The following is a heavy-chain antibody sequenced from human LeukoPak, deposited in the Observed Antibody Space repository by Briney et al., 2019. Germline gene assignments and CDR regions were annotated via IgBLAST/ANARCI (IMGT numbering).Heavy chain of an antibody. D-gene: IGHD2-2*01. V-gene: IGHV4-59*01. CDR2: IYYSGST. Sequence: SETLSLTCTVPGGSISSYYWSWIRQPPGKGLEWIGYIYYSGSTNYNPSLKSRVTISVDTSKNQFSLKLNSVTAADSAVYYCAREMEYCSSTSCSEYFDYWGQGTLVTVSS. CDR1: GGSISSYY. CDR3: AREMEYCSSTSCSEYFDY. J-gene: IGHJ4*02.